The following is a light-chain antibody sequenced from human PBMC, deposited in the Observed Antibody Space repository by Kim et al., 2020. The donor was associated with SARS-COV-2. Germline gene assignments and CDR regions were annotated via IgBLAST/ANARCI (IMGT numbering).Light chain of an antibody. CDR1: NMGSKN. J-gene: IGLJ2*01. CDR3: QVWDSSTVV. CDR2: RDS. V-gene: IGLV3-9*01. Sequence: SYELTQPLSVSVALGQTASITCGGNNMGSKNVHWYQQKPGQAPVLVIYRDSNRPSGIPERFSGSNSGNTATLTISRAQAGDEADYYCQVWDSSTVVFGGG.